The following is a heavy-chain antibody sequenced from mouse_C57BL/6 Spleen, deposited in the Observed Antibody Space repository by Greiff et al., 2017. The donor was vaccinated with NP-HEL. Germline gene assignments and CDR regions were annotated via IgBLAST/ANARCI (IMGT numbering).Heavy chain of an antibody. J-gene: IGHJ4*01. V-gene: IGHV1-12*01. Sequence: LQQSGAELVRPGASVKMSCKASGYTFTSYNMHWVKQTPRQGLEWIGAIYPGNGDTYYNQKFKGKATLTVDKASSTAYMQLSSLTSEDSAVYFCARGITTVVVPYAMDDWGQGTSVTVSS. CDR2: IYPGNGDT. CDR1: GYTFTSYN. CDR3: ARGITTVVVPYAMDD. D-gene: IGHD1-1*01.